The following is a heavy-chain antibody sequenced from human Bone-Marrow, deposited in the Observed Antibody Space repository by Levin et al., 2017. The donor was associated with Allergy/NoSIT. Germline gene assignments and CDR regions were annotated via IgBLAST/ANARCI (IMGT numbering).Heavy chain of an antibody. D-gene: IGHD2-15*01. J-gene: IGHJ5*02. CDR3: ARGGCSGGSCTDWFDP. CDR1: GGSISTYF. Sequence: SETLSLNCTVSGGSISTYFWNWIRQPPGKGLEWIGYIHDSGRTEYNPSLKSRVTILLDTSKNHFSLKLSSVTAADTALYFCARGGCSGGSCTDWFDPWGQGTLFTVSS. V-gene: IGHV4-59*01. CDR2: IHDSGRT.